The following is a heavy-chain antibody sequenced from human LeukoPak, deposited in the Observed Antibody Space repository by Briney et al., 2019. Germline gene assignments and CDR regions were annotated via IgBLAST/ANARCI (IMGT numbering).Heavy chain of an antibody. Sequence: PGGSLRLSCAASGFTFDDYAMHWVRQAPGKGLEWVSGISWNSGSIGYADSVKGRFTISRDNAKNSLYLQMNSLRAEDTALYYCAKDTPAGWSSALDYWGQGTLVTVSS. CDR3: AKDTPAGWSSALDY. CDR2: ISWNSGSI. CDR1: GFTFDDYA. J-gene: IGHJ4*02. D-gene: IGHD1-26*01. V-gene: IGHV3-9*01.